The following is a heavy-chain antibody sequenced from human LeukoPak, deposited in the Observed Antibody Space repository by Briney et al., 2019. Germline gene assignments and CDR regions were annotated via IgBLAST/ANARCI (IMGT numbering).Heavy chain of an antibody. Sequence: ASVKVSCKASGYTFTSYGISWVRQAPGQGLEGMGWISACNGNTNYAQKLQGRVTMTTDTSTSTAYMELRSLRSDDTAVYYCARIIAAAGSGGAFDIWGQGTMVTVSS. CDR1: GYTFTSYG. D-gene: IGHD6-13*01. CDR2: ISACNGNT. J-gene: IGHJ3*02. CDR3: ARIIAAAGSGGAFDI. V-gene: IGHV1-18*01.